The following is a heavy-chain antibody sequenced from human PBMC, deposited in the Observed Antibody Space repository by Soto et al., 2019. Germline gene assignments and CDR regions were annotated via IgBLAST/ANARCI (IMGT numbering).Heavy chain of an antibody. Sequence: PWGSLRRSCVAVGINFSSYGMHWVRQAPGKGLEWVGVISYDGSNKKYADSGRGRFTISRDNSKNTLYLQIDSLRPEDTAVDYCANALNVLMFGGTISSPGYIEHWGQGTLVTFCS. D-gene: IGHD3-16*01. J-gene: IGHJ4*01. CDR2: ISYDGSNK. CDR1: GINFSSYG. CDR3: ANALNVLMFGGTISSPGYIEH. V-gene: IGHV3-30*18.